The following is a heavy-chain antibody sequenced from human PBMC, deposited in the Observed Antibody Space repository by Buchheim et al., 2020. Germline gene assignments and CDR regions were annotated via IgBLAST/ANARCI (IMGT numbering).Heavy chain of an antibody. D-gene: IGHD3-10*01. Sequence: EVQLVESGGGLVQPGGSLRLSCAASGFPFSIYWMTWVRQAPGKGLEWVAHIKEDGTEKYYVDSVKGRFTISRDKAKKSLDLQMNSLRAEDTAVYYCARDRGRVDVWGQGTT. CDR3: ARDRGRVDV. J-gene: IGHJ6*02. CDR1: GFPFSIYW. V-gene: IGHV3-7*01. CDR2: IKEDGTEK.